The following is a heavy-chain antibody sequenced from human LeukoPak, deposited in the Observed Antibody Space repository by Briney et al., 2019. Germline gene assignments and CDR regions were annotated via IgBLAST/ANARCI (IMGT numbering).Heavy chain of an antibody. CDR2: IKSKAAIYAT. Sequence: GGSLRLSRAASGFTFSGSAIHWARQASGKGREWVGRIKSKAAIYATAHAATVKGRFTISRDDSENTAYLQMNSLKTEDTAVYYCTTYGDYAPGSDYWGQGTLVTVSS. V-gene: IGHV3-73*01. D-gene: IGHD4-17*01. CDR3: TTYGDYAPGSDY. J-gene: IGHJ4*02. CDR1: GFTFSGSA.